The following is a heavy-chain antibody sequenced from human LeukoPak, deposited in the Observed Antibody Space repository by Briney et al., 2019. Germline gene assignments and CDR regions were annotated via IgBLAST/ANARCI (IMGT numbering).Heavy chain of an antibody. CDR3: AKGYDFWSGYWDY. V-gene: IGHV3-9*01. D-gene: IGHD3-3*01. J-gene: IGHJ4*02. CDR2: ISWNSGSI. Sequence: GRSLRLSCAASGFTFDDYAMHWVRQAPGKGLGWVSGISWNSGSIGYADSVKGRFTISRDNAKNSLYLQMNSLRAEDTALYYCAKGYDFWSGYWDYWGQGTLVTVSS. CDR1: GFTFDDYA.